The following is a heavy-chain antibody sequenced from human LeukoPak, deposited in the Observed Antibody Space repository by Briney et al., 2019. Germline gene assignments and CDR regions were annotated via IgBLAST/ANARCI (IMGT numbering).Heavy chain of an antibody. CDR2: INPNSGNT. J-gene: IGHJ3*02. D-gene: IGHD2-2*01. V-gene: IGHV1-8*02. CDR3: ARGRRDIVAVPAAIRDDAFDI. Sequence: VASVKVSCKASGYTFTGYYMHWVRQAPGQGLEWMGWINPNSGNTGYAQKFQGRVTMTRNTSISTAYMELSSLRSEDTAVYYCARGRRDIVAVPAAIRDDAFDIWGQGTMVTVSS. CDR1: GYTFTGYY.